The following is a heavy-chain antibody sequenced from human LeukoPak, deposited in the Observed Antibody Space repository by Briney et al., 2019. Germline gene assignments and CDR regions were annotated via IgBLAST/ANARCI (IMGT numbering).Heavy chain of an antibody. D-gene: IGHD1-26*01. Sequence: SVKVSCKASGGTFSTYAINWVRQAPGQGLEWMGGIIPIFGTANYAQKFQGRVTITADEFTSTAYMELSSLRSVDTAVYYCAREGVGAPHYFGYWGQGTLVTVSS. J-gene: IGHJ4*02. CDR3: AREGVGAPHYFGY. V-gene: IGHV1-69*13. CDR2: IIPIFGTA. CDR1: GGTFSTYA.